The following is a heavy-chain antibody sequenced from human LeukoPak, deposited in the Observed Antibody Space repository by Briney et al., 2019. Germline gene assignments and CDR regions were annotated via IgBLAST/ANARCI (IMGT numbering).Heavy chain of an antibody. Sequence: SQTLSLTCTVSGGSISSGSYYWSWIRQPAGKGLEWIGRIYTSGSTNYNPSLKSRVTISVDTSKNQFSLKLSSVTAADTAVYYCARTYDFWSGYYKSFDYWGQGTLVTVSS. V-gene: IGHV4-61*02. J-gene: IGHJ4*02. CDR2: IYTSGST. CDR3: ARTYDFWSGYYKSFDY. CDR1: GGSISSGSYY. D-gene: IGHD3-3*01.